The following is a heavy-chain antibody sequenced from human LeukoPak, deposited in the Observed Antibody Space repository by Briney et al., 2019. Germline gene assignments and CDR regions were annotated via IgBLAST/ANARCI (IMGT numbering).Heavy chain of an antibody. CDR1: GFIFSSYA. Sequence: GGSLRLSCAVSGFIFSSYAMSWVRQSPGKGLEWVSAISGSGGSTYYADSVKGRFTISRDNSKNTLYLQMNSLRAEDTAVYYCARESNWSGYYGAFDYWGQGTLVTVSS. V-gene: IGHV3-23*01. CDR3: ARESNWSGYYGAFDY. CDR2: ISGSGGST. J-gene: IGHJ4*02. D-gene: IGHD3-3*01.